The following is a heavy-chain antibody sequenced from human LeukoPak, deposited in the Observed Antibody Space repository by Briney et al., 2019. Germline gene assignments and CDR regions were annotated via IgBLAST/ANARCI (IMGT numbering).Heavy chain of an antibody. J-gene: IGHJ4*02. D-gene: IGHD3-22*01. Sequence: PGGSLRLSCAASGFTVSSNYMSWVRQAPGKGLEWVSVIYSGGSTYYADSVKGRFTISRDNAKNSLYLQMNSLRAEDTAVYYCARDSTYYYDSSGYYKFDYWGQGTLVTVSS. V-gene: IGHV3-53*01. CDR3: ARDSTYYYDSSGYYKFDY. CDR2: IYSGGST. CDR1: GFTVSSNY.